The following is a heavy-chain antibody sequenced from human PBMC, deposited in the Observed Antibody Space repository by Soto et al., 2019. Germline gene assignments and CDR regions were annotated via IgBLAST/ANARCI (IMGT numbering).Heavy chain of an antibody. J-gene: IGHJ4*02. CDR3: ARDLPQYYDSSGYPVGYFDY. D-gene: IGHD3-22*01. V-gene: IGHV1-69*13. CDR1: GRTFSSYA. CDR2: IIPIFGTA. Sequence: GASVKVSCKASGRTFSSYAISWARQAPGQGLERMGGIIPIFGTANYAQKFQGRVTITADESTSTAYMELSSLRSEDTAVYYCARDLPQYYDSSGYPVGYFDYWGQGTLVTVSS.